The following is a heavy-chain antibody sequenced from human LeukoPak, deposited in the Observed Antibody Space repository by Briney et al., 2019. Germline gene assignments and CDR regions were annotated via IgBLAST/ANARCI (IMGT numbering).Heavy chain of an antibody. Sequence: SETLSLTCTVSGGSISSYYWSWIRQPPGKGLEWIGYIYYSGSTNYNPSLKSRVTISVDTSKNQFSLKLSSVTAADTAVYYCARAKYYDFWSGYYRDYYYYMDVWGKGTTVTVSS. CDR2: IYYSGST. CDR3: ARAKYYDFWSGYYRDYYYYMDV. V-gene: IGHV4-59*01. D-gene: IGHD3-3*01. CDR1: GGSISSYY. J-gene: IGHJ6*03.